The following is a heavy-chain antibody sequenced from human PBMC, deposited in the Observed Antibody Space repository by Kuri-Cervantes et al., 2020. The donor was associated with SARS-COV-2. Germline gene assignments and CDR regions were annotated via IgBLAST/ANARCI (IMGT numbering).Heavy chain of an antibody. J-gene: IGHJ4*02. Sequence: SETLSLTCTVSGGSISSYYWSWIRQPPGKGLEWIGYIYYSGSTNYNPSLKSRVTISVDTSKNQFSLKLSSVTAADTAVYYCARHTVVVVLDYWGQGTLVTVSS. CDR1: GGSISSYY. V-gene: IGHV4-59*08. CDR3: ARHTVVVVLDY. D-gene: IGHD3-22*01. CDR2: IYYSGST.